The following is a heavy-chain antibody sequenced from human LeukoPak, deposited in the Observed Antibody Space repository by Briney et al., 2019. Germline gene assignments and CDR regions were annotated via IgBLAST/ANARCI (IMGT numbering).Heavy chain of an antibody. V-gene: IGHV3-23*01. J-gene: IGHJ4*02. CDR2: ISGSGGST. CDR1: GFTFSNYA. Sequence: SGGSLRLSCAASGFTFSNYAMSWVRQAPGKGLEWVSAISGSGGSTYYADSVKGRFTISRDNAENSLYLQMNSLRAEDTAAYYCAREGLLVVVPAAIEAPDYWGQGTLVTVSS. D-gene: IGHD2-2*02. CDR3: AREGLLVVVPAAIEAPDY.